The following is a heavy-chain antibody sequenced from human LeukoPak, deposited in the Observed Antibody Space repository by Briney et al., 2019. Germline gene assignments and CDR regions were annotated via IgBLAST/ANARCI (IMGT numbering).Heavy chain of an antibody. CDR3: ARQPTGYYTSWYPDYFDN. J-gene: IGHJ4*02. D-gene: IGHD6-13*01. CDR2: IYCSGST. CDR1: GGSISSSDYY. Sequence: PSETLSLTCSVSGGSISSSDYYWGWIRQPPGKGLEWIGSIYCSGSTYYNPSLKSRVTISVNTSKNQFSLKLSSVTAADTALYYCARQPTGYYTSWYPDYFDNWGQGTLVTVSS. V-gene: IGHV4-39*01.